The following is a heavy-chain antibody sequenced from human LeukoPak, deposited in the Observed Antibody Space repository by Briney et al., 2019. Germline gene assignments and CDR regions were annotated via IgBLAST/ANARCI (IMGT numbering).Heavy chain of an antibody. CDR3: ARGSSSWYYYYYYMDV. CDR1: GFTFSSYE. D-gene: IGHD6-13*01. V-gene: IGHV3-48*03. Sequence: GGSLRLSCAASGFTFSSYEMNWVRQAPGKGLEWVSYISSSGSTIYYADSVKGRFTISRDNAKNSLYLQMNSLRAEDTAVYYCARGSSSWYYYYYYMDVWGKGTTVTISS. CDR2: ISSSGSTI. J-gene: IGHJ6*03.